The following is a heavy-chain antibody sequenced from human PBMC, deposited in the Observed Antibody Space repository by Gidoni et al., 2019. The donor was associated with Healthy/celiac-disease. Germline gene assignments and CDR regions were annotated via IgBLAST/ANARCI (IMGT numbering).Heavy chain of an antibody. V-gene: IGHV3-21*01. CDR3: ARGYDYGDYGYYYYYGMDV. J-gene: IGHJ6*02. CDR1: GFTFSSYS. D-gene: IGHD4-17*01. CDR2: ISSSSSYI. Sequence: EVQLVESGGGLVKPGGSLRLSCAASGFTFSSYSMTWVRQAPGKGLEWVSSISSSSSYIYYADSVKGRFTISRDNAKNSLYLQMNSLRAEDTAVYYCARGYDYGDYGYYYYYGMDVWGQGTTVTVSS.